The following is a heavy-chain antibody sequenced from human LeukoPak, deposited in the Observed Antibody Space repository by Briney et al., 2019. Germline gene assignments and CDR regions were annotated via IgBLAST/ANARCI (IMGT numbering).Heavy chain of an antibody. CDR1: GFIVSNNY. CDR3: ARDLRGRGYSYGYFDY. V-gene: IGHV3-53*01. Sequence: SGGSLRLSCTASGFIVSNNYMSWVRQAPGKGLEWVSTVYSGGSTYYADSVKGRFTISRDNSKNTLNLQMNSLRAEDTAVYYCARDLRGRGYSYGYFDYWGQGTLVTVSS. CDR2: VYSGGST. J-gene: IGHJ4*02. D-gene: IGHD5-18*01.